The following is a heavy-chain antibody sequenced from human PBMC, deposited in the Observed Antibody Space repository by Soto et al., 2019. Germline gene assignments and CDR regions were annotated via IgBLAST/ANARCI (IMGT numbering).Heavy chain of an antibody. CDR1: GFTFSSYG. Sequence: PGGSLRFSCAASGFTFSSYGMHWVRQAPGKGLERVAVIWYDGSNKYYADSVKGRFTISRDNSKNTLYLQMNSLRAEDTAVYYCARDALTPYYDFWSGYSVRNWFDPWGQGTLVTVSS. V-gene: IGHV3-33*01. CDR2: IWYDGSNK. D-gene: IGHD3-3*01. CDR3: ARDALTPYYDFWSGYSVRNWFDP. J-gene: IGHJ5*02.